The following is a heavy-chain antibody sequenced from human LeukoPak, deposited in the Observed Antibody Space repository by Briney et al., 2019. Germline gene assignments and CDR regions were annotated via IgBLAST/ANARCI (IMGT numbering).Heavy chain of an antibody. D-gene: IGHD1-26*01. Sequence: SETLSLTCIVSGGTISSNYWTWIRQPPGKGLEWIGYIYNGGTTNYNPSLESRVTISVDTSKNQFSLKLTSVTAADTAVYYCAREAGATPYYYYYYMDVWGKGTTVTVSS. CDR1: GGTISSNY. CDR2: IYNGGTT. V-gene: IGHV4-59*01. J-gene: IGHJ6*03. CDR3: AREAGATPYYYYYYMDV.